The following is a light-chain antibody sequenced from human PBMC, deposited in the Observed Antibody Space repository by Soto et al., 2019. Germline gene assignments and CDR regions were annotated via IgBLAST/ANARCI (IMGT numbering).Light chain of an antibody. V-gene: IGKV3-20*01. Sequence: EIVLTQSPGTLSLSPGERATLSCRASQSCSSSYLAWYQQNPGQPPRLLIYGASSRATGIPDRFSGSGSGTDFTLTISRLEPEDFAVFYCQHYDSLPITFGQGKRLETK. J-gene: IGKJ5*01. CDR2: GAS. CDR3: QHYDSLPIT. CDR1: QSCSSSY.